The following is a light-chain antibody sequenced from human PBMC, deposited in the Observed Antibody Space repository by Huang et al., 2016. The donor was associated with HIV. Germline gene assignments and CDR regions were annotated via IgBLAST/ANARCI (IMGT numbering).Light chain of an antibody. CDR1: QSVLSRHSNKTY. V-gene: IGKV4-1*01. CDR2: WAS. J-gene: IGKJ2*01. CDR3: QQYFISPPT. Sequence: DIVMTQSPDSLAVSLGERATINCKSSQSVLSRHSNKTYLAWYQQRPGQSPTLLIYWASTRQSGVPDRFSGSGSCTHFTLTISSLQAEDVAFYYCQQYFISPPTFGQGTKLEI.